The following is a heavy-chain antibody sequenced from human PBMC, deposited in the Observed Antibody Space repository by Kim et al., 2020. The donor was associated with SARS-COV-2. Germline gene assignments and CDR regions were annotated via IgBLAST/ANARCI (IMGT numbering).Heavy chain of an antibody. V-gene: IGHV1-69*04. J-gene: IGHJ4*02. CDR3: ARDTRDSRTTDY. Sequence: NYAQQFRGRGTITADKSTSTAYMELSSLRSEDTAVYYCARDTRDSRTTDYWGQGTLVTVSS. D-gene: IGHD6-13*01.